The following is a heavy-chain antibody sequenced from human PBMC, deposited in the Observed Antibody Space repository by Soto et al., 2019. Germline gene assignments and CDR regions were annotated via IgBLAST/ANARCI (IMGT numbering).Heavy chain of an antibody. Sequence: EVQLLESGGGLVQPGGSLRLSCAVSGLTFSSYAMSWVRQGPGKGLEWVSTISGSGGSTYYADSVKGRFTISRDNAKNSLYLQMNSLRAEDTAVYYCATNSFYGFNAPDYWGQGTLVTVSS. CDR3: ATNSFYGFNAPDY. D-gene: IGHD3-10*01. V-gene: IGHV3-23*01. CDR1: GLTFSSYA. CDR2: ISGSGGST. J-gene: IGHJ4*02.